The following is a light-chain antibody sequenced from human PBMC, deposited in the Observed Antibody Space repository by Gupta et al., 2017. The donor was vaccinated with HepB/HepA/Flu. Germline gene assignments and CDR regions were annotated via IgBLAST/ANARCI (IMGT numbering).Light chain of an antibody. V-gene: IGLV3-1*01. J-gene: IGLJ2*01. CDR1: PLGDKY. Sequence: SYQLPQPPSLSVSPGQTANITCPGDPLGDKYACWYQHKPGQSPVLVIYQDTTRPSGIPGRFSGFYPKNTATLNIGGTQAVEDDDYYCPARDSSSVVFGGGTKLTVL. CDR2: QDT. CDR3: PARDSSSVV.